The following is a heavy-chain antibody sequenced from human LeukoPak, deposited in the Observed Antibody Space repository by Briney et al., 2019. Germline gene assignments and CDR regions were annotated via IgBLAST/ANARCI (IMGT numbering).Heavy chain of an antibody. CDR2: IASSGSTI. J-gene: IGHJ4*02. Sequence: GGSLRLSCAASGFTSSYYYMNWIRQAPGKGLEWVSYIASSGSTIYYADSVKGRFTISRDNAKNSLYLQMNSLRVEDTAVYYCARQRRWGFDYWGQGTLVTVSS. CDR1: GFTSSYYY. D-gene: IGHD5-24*01. V-gene: IGHV3-11*04. CDR3: ARQRRWGFDY.